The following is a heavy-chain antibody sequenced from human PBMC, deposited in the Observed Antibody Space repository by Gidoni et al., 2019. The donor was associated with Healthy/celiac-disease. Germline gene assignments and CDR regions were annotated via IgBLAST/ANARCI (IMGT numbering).Heavy chain of an antibody. D-gene: IGHD6-13*01. CDR3: ARYIAAVLRFDP. CDR1: GFSLSNARMG. V-gene: IGHV2-26*01. CDR2: IFSNDEK. Sequence: QVTLKESGPVLVKPTETLTLTCTVSGFSLSNARMGVSWIRQPPGKALEWLAHIFSNDEKSYSTSLKSRLTISKDTSKSQVVLTMTNMDPVDTATYYCARYIAAVLRFDPWGQGTLVTVSS. J-gene: IGHJ5*02.